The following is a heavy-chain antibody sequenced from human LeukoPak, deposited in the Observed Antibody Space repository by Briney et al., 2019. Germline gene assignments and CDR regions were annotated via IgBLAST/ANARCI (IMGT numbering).Heavy chain of an antibody. CDR1: GFTFRTYW. V-gene: IGHV3-7*01. CDR2: MNQDGSEN. Sequence: GGSLRLSCAASGFTFRTYWMSWVRQAPGKGLEGVANMNQDGSENYYVDSVKGRFTISRDNAKNSLYLQMNSLKAEDTAVYYCANGYYFDYWGQGTLVAVSS. D-gene: IGHD6-13*01. CDR3: ANGYYFDY. J-gene: IGHJ4*02.